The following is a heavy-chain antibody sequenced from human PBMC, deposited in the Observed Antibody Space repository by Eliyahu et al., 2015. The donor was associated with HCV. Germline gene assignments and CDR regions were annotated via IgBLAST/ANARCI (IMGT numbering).Heavy chain of an antibody. CDR3: ATVRASVTHRAEYFQH. CDR2: ILPVFGSS. Sequence: QVQLEQSGAEVKKPGSSVKVSCKASGGTFRTLSINWVRQAPGQGLEWMGPILPVFGSSNYAQKFQGRVSITADESTATAYLELNSLTSDDTAIFYCATVRASVTHRAEYFQHWGQGTLVTVS. J-gene: IGHJ1*01. D-gene: IGHD5/OR15-5a*01. CDR1: GGTFRTLS. V-gene: IGHV1-69*01.